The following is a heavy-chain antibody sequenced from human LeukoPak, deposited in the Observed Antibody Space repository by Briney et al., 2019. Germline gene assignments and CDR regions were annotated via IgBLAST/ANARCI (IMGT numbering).Heavy chain of an antibody. CDR2: ISSSSTYI. J-gene: IGHJ5*02. CDR3: ASGGSNNWVDP. V-gene: IGHV3-21*01. CDR1: GFTFSSYR. Sequence: GGSLSPSCAPSGFTFSSYRISWVSQPRGKWRELVLSISSSSTYIYYPSSVKGPFTISRDNANNPLYLQMNSLRTQDTAVVYCASGGSNNWVDPCGQGT. D-gene: IGHD2-15*01.